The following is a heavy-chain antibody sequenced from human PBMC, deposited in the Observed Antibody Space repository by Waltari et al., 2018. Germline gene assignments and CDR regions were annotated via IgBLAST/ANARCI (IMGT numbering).Heavy chain of an antibody. CDR3: AKDKASIVSGDNWFDP. V-gene: IGHV3-9*01. CDR2: ISWNSGSI. J-gene: IGHJ5*02. Sequence: EVQLVESGGGLVQPGRSLRLSCAASGFTFDDYAMHWVRQAPGKGLEWVSGISWNSGSIGYADSGKGRFTISRDNAKNSLYLQMNSLRAEDTALDYCAKDKASIVSGDNWFDPWGQGTLVTVSS. CDR1: GFTFDDYA. D-gene: IGHD2-15*01.